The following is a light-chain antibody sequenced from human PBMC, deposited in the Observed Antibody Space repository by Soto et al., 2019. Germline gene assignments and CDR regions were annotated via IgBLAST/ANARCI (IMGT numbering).Light chain of an antibody. J-gene: IGKJ5*01. V-gene: IGKV3-11*01. CDR1: QSVSSY. Sequence: EIVLTQSPATLSLSPGDRATLSCRASQSVSSYLAWYQQKPGQAPRLLIYDASNRATGIPARFSGSGSGTHFTLTISSLEPEDFAVYYCQQRSSWPLITFGQGTRLEMK. CDR3: QQRSSWPLIT. CDR2: DAS.